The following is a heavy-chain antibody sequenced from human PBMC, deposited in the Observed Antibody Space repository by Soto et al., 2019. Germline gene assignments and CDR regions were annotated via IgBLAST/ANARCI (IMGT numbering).Heavy chain of an antibody. J-gene: IGHJ4*02. CDR2: IYHSGST. Sequence: SETMYLTCAVCGETISIAGDSWSWIRQPPGKGLEWIGYIYHSGSTYYNPSLKSRVTISVDRSKNQFSLKLSSVTAADTAVYYCARGVVPLTLDYWGEGTLVTVSS. CDR1: GETISIAGDS. V-gene: IGHV4-30-2*01. CDR3: ARGVVPLTLDY. D-gene: IGHD2-21*01.